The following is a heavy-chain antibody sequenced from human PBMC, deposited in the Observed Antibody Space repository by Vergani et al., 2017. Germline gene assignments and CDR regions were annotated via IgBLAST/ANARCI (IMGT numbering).Heavy chain of an antibody. CDR1: GASITSSSYY. D-gene: IGHD3-9*01. V-gene: IGHV4-39*01. CDR3: ARTESFLLRYFHWDL. CDR2: IYHSGGA. J-gene: IGHJ4*02. Sequence: QLQLQESGPGLVKPSETLSLTCTVSGASITSSSYYWGWIRQPPGKGLEWIGNIYHSGGAYYNPSLKGRVTISVDTSKNQFSLEVTSVTAADTAIYFCARTESFLLRYFHWDLWGQGTLVTVSS.